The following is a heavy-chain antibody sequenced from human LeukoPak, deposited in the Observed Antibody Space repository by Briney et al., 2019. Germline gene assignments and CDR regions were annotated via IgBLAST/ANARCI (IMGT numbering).Heavy chain of an antibody. CDR1: EFILSTYW. D-gene: IGHD6-13*01. V-gene: IGHV3-7*01. Sequence: GGSLRLSCAASEFILSTYWMTWVRQVPGKGLEWVANIKQDGSEKYYVDSVKGRFTISRDNAKSSLYLQMNSLTAEDMAMYYCARDPTAAGTGYWGLGTLVTVSS. CDR3: ARDPTAAGTGY. J-gene: IGHJ4*02. CDR2: IKQDGSEK.